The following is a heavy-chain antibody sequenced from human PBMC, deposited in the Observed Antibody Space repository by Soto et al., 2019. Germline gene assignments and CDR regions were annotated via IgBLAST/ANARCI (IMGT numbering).Heavy chain of an antibody. V-gene: IGHV3-23*01. J-gene: IGHJ4*02. Sequence: PGGSLRLSCAASGFTFSSHAMSWVRQAPGKGLEWVSAISGSGSTTYYADSVKGRFTISRDISKNTLFLQMNSLRVEDTAVYCCAKGTVGVGISKYYFDYWGQGTLVTVSS. D-gene: IGHD3-3*01. CDR2: ISGSGSTT. CDR1: GFTFSSHA. CDR3: AKGTVGVGISKYYFDY.